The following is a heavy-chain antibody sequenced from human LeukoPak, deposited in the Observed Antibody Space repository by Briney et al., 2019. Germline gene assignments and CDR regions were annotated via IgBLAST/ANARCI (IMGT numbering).Heavy chain of an antibody. V-gene: IGHV3-23*01. CDR3: AKRHCRGGTCYSDSYYLDV. D-gene: IGHD2-15*01. J-gene: IGHJ6*03. CDR2: ISATGGST. CDR1: GFAFSTYA. Sequence: PGGSLRLSCAASGFAFSTYAMSWVRQAPGKELEWVSGISATGGSTYYADSVKGRFTISRDNSKNTLILQMSSLRVEDTALYYCAKRHCRGGTCYSDSYYLDVWGKGTTVTVSS.